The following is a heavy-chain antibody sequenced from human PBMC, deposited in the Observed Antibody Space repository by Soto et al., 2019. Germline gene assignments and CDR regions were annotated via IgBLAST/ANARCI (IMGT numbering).Heavy chain of an antibody. CDR1: GGSFRSVDYY. CDR3: ARPGYSSSWYWFDR. V-gene: IGHV4-39*01. CDR2: MHYSGST. D-gene: IGHD6-13*01. J-gene: IGHJ5*02. Sequence: SETLSLTCTVSGGSFRSVDYYWGWIRQPPKKGLEWIGSMHYSGSTFYNPSLKSRVTISVDTSKNQFSLKLTSVTAADTAVYYCARPGYSSSWYWFDRWGQGTLVTVSS.